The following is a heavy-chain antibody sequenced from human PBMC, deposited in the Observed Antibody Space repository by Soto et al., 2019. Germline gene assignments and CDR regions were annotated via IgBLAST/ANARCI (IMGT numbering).Heavy chain of an antibody. CDR3: AKDLGRGYCSSTSCYAFDAFDI. CDR1: GFTFSSYA. V-gene: IGHV3-23*01. J-gene: IGHJ3*02. Sequence: GGSLRLSCAASGFTFSSYAMSWVRQAPGKGLEWVSAISGSGGSTYYADSVKGRFTISRDNSKNTLYLQMNSLRAEDTAVYYCAKDLGRGYCSSTSCYAFDAFDIWGQGTMVTVSS. D-gene: IGHD2-2*01. CDR2: ISGSGGST.